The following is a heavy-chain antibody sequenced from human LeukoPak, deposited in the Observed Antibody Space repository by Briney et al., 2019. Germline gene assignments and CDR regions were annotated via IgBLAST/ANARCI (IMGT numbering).Heavy chain of an antibody. D-gene: IGHD6-13*01. V-gene: IGHV4-59*01. CDR3: ARRAAAVGTYYMDV. CDR1: GGSINSYY. Sequence: SETLSLTCTVSGGSINSYYWNWIRQPPGKGLEGIGYIYYSGGTNYNPSLKSRVTIAVDTSKNQFSLKLSSVPAADTAVYYCARRAAAVGTYYMDVWGKGTTVTASS. CDR2: IYYSGGT. J-gene: IGHJ6*03.